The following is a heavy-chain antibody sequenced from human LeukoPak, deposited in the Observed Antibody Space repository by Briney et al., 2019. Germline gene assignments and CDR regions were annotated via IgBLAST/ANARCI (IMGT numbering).Heavy chain of an antibody. D-gene: IGHD3-3*01. V-gene: IGHV3-23*01. CDR3: AKSLSAYYFDQ. Sequence: GGSLRLSCVDSGFTFTTYAMSWARQAPGMGLEWVSTIRRSGDSTYYADSVRGRFTISRDTSKNTLYLQMNSLRADDTAIYFCAKSLSAYYFDQWGQGTLVTVSS. CDR1: GFTFTTYA. CDR2: IRRSGDST. J-gene: IGHJ4*02.